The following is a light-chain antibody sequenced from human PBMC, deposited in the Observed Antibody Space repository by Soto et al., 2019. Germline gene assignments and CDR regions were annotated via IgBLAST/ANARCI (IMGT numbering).Light chain of an antibody. CDR3: QQYNSGSS. CDR1: QSVSKW. V-gene: IGKV1-5*01. CDR2: STS. Sequence: IQMIQSPSTLSASLGETVTISCRAGQSVSKWLAWYRQKPGQAPVLLIHSTSTLQLGVPSRFSGSGWGTEFTLTISNLQPDDSATYYCQQYNSGSSFGQGTKLVIE. J-gene: IGKJ2*03.